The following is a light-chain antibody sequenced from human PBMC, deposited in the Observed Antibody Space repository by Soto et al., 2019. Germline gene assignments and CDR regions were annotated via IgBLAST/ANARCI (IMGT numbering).Light chain of an antibody. V-gene: IGLV2-14*01. CDR1: SSDVGGYNY. CDR3: SSYTSSSTLAV. CDR2: EVS. J-gene: IGLJ1*01. Sequence: QSVLTQPASLSGSPGQSITMSCTGTSSDVGGYNYVSWYQQHPGKAPKLMIYEVSNRPSGVSNRFSGSKSGNTASLTISGLQAEDEADYYCSSYTSSSTLAVFGTGTKVTVL.